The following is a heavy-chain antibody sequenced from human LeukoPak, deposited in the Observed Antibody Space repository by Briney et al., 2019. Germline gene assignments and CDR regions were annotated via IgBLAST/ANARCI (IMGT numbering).Heavy chain of an antibody. CDR3: ARVGGVGTRYYGMDV. CDR2: INHSGST. Sequence: PSETLSLTCAVYGGSFSGYHWSWIRQPPGKGLEWIGEINHSGSTNYNPSLKSRVTISVDTSKNQFYLKLTSVTAADTAVYYCARVGGVGTRYYGMDVWGQGTTVTVSS. V-gene: IGHV4-34*01. CDR1: GGSFSGYH. D-gene: IGHD1-26*01. J-gene: IGHJ6*02.